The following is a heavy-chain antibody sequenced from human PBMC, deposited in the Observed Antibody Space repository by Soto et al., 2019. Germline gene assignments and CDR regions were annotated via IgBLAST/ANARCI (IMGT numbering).Heavy chain of an antibody. J-gene: IGHJ4*02. D-gene: IGHD1-7*01. Sequence: KPSETLSLTCTVSGGSLGSYFWSWIRQPPGQGLEWLDFFYHGGSTDYNPSLKSRVTISGDKSNNQVSLNLRSVTAADTAVYCCARGSYGNYLWGRGTLVTVSS. CDR2: FYHGGST. CDR1: GGSLGSYF. CDR3: ARGSYGNYL. V-gene: IGHV4-59*01.